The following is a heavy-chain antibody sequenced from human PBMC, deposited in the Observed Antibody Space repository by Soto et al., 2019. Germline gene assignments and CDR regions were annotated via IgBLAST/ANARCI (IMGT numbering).Heavy chain of an antibody. CDR1: GAALSSGGYF. CDR3: TREQSDDNYFDX. V-gene: IGHV4-61*08. Sequence: KASETLSLTFTVSGAALSSGGYFYTWVRQPPGKGLELIGYIYYSGGTNYNPSIKSRVTISLDKSKSQFSLRLSSVTAADTAVYYCTREQSDDNYFDXWGQGPLFTVSX. J-gene: IGHJ5*02. D-gene: IGHD6-19*01. CDR2: IYYSGGT.